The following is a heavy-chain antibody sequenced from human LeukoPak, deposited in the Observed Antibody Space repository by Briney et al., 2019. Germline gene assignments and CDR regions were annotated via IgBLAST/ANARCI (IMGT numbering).Heavy chain of an antibody. CDR1: GGSIVSDIW. Sequence: PSQTLSLTCVVSGGSIVSDIWWSWVRQPPGKGLQWVGEFYHSGSTNYNPSLKSRGTVSVDKSKNQFSLMLTSVTAADTAVYYCARKGLSPPPGPQPDTRRTDLDSWGQGTMVTVSS. CDR3: ARKGLSPPPGPQPDTRRTDLDS. D-gene: IGHD3/OR15-3a*01. V-gene: IGHV4-4*02. J-gene: IGHJ3*01. CDR2: FYHSGST.